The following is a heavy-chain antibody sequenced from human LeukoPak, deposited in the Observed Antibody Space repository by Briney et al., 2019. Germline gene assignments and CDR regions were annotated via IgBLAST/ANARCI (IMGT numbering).Heavy chain of an antibody. Sequence: PSETLSLTCTVSGGSISSYYWSWIRQPPGKGLEWIGYIYYSGSTNYNPSLKSRVTISVDTSKNQFSLKLSSVTAADTAVYYCASRSGSYSPFGAFVIWCQGTNATVSS. J-gene: IGHJ3*02. CDR3: ASRSGSYSPFGAFVI. D-gene: IGHD1-26*01. CDR2: IYYSGST. V-gene: IGHV4-59*01. CDR1: GGSISSYY.